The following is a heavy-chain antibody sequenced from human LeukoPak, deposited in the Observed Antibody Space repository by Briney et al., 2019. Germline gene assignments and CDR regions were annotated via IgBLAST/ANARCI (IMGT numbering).Heavy chain of an antibody. CDR3: ARFLNRWFDP. Sequence: SETLSLTCTVSGDSISSGSYYWSWIRQPAGKGLEWIGRIYTSGSTNYNPSLKSRVTISVDTSKNQFSLKLSSVTAADTAVYYCARFLNRWFDPWGQGTLVTVSS. J-gene: IGHJ5*02. V-gene: IGHV4-61*02. CDR1: GDSISSGSYY. CDR2: IYTSGST.